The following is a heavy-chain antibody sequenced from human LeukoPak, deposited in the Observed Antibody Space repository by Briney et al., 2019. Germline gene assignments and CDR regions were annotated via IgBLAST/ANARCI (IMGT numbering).Heavy chain of an antibody. CDR3: ASHKILDYYDSSGYSPFDY. Sequence: GGSLRLSCAPSGFTFSSYEMNWVRQAPGKGLEWVSYISSSGSTIYYADSVKGRFTISRDNAKNSLYLQMNSLRAEDTAVYYCASHKILDYYDSSGYSPFDYWGQGTLVTVSS. CDR2: ISSSGSTI. CDR1: GFTFSSYE. V-gene: IGHV3-48*03. J-gene: IGHJ4*02. D-gene: IGHD3-22*01.